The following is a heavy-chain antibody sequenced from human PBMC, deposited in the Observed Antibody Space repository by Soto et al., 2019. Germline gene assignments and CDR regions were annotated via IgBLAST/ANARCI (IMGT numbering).Heavy chain of an antibody. CDR1: GYTFTSYA. J-gene: IGHJ3*02. CDR2: INAGNGNT. D-gene: IGHD3-9*01. Sequence: ASVKVSCKASGYTFTSYAMHWVRQAPGQRLEWMGWINAGNGNTKYSQKFQGRVTITRDTPASTAYMELSSLRSEDTAVYYCARDGYDILNGYYSAFDIWGQGKMVPVS. CDR3: ARDGYDILNGYYSAFDI. V-gene: IGHV1-3*01.